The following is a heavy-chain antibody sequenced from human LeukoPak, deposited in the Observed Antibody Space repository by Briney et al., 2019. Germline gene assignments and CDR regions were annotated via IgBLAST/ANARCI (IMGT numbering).Heavy chain of an antibody. V-gene: IGHV1-18*01. Sequence: ASVKVSCKASGYTFTSYGISWVRQAPGQGLDWMGWISAYNGNTNYAQKLQGRVTMTTDTSTSTAYMELRSLRSDDTAVYYCARDRFIAEGYYYYMDVWGKGTTVTISS. CDR2: ISAYNGNT. D-gene: IGHD2-15*01. J-gene: IGHJ6*03. CDR3: ARDRFIAEGYYYYMDV. CDR1: GYTFTSYG.